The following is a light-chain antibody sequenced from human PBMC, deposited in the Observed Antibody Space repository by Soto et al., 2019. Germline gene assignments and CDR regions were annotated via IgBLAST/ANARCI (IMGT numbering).Light chain of an antibody. Sequence: QSVLTQPPSVSAAPGQKVTISCSGSSSNIGNNFVTWYQQLPGTAPKLLIYDNNKRPSGIPDRFSGSQSGTSATLGITGLQTGDEAVYYCGTWDSSLSAHWVFGGGTKVTVL. V-gene: IGLV1-51*01. J-gene: IGLJ3*02. CDR2: DNN. CDR1: SSNIGNNF. CDR3: GTWDSSLSAHWV.